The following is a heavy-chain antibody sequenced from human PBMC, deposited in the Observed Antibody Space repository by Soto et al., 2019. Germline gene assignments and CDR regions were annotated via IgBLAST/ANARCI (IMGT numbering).Heavy chain of an antibody. CDR2: ISVSGDSA. V-gene: IGHV3-23*01. J-gene: IGHJ4*02. D-gene: IGHD2-15*01. CDR1: GFTFNTYA. Sequence: EVQLLESGGGLVQPGGSLRLSYAASGFTFNTYAMNWVRQAPGKGLEWVSTISVSGDSAYFADSVRGRFTISRDNSKNTVYLQMNSLRSDDTAMYYCATRHLSYCSGGTCNPFDFWGQGTLVTVSS. CDR3: ATRHLSYCSGGTCNPFDF.